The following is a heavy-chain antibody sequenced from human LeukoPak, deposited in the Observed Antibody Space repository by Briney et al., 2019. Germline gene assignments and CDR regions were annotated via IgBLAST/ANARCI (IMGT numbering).Heavy chain of an antibody. V-gene: IGHV3-30*01. CDR3: ARSGGPQYTYYYYYYMDV. Sequence: GRSLRLSCAASGFTFSSYAMHWVRQAPGKGLEWVAVISYDGSNKYYADSVKGRFTISRDNTKNTLYLQMNSLRAEDTAVYYWARSGGPQYTYYYYYYMDVWGEGTTVTVSS. D-gene: IGHD2-2*02. CDR2: ISYDGSNK. CDR1: GFTFSSYA. J-gene: IGHJ6*03.